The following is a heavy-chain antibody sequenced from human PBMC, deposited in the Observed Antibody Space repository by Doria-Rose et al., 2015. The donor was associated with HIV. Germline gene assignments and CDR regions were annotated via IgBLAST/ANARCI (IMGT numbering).Heavy chain of an antibody. J-gene: IGHJ4*02. CDR2: SKNKVKSYTT. V-gene: IGHV3-72*01. CDR3: ATWISGSYNY. Sequence: ESGGGLVQPGGSLRLSCAASGFTFSDHYMDWVRQAPGKGLEWVGRSKNKVKSYTTEYAASVKGRFTISRDGSENSLYLQMNSLKTEDTAVYHCATWISGSYNYWGQGTLVTVSS. CDR1: GFTFSDHY. D-gene: IGHD1-26*01.